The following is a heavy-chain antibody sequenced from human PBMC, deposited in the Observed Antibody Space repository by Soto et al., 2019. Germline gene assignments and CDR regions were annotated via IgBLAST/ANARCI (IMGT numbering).Heavy chain of an antibody. Sequence: PSETLSLTCTVSGGSISSYYWSWIRQPPGKGLEWIGYIYYSGSTNYNPSLKSRVTISVDTSKNQFSLKLSSVTAADTAVYYCARGDEQQLVPGDYWGQGTLVTVSS. CDR2: IYYSGST. V-gene: IGHV4-59*01. J-gene: IGHJ4*02. CDR3: ARGDEQQLVPGDY. CDR1: GGSISSYY. D-gene: IGHD6-13*01.